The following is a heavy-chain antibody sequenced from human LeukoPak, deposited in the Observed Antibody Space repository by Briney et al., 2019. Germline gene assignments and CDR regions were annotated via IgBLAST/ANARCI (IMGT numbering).Heavy chain of an antibody. CDR1: GFTFSTYP. Sequence: GGSLRLSRSASGFTFSTYPMHWVRQAPGKGLEYVSTIFANGDITSYAASVKGRFTTSRDNSKNTLYLQMSSLRPEDTAVYYCVKSPSDGLDVWGQGATVTVSS. V-gene: IGHV3-64D*09. CDR3: VKSPSDGLDV. CDR2: IFANGDIT. J-gene: IGHJ6*02.